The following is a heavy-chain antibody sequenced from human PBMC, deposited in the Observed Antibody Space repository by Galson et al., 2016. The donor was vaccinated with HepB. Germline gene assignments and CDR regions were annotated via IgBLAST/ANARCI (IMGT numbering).Heavy chain of an antibody. Sequence: CAISGDSVSRNSAAWNWIRQSPSRGLEWLGRTSLRANWLNDYAVSVKSRITINPDTSKNQFSLQLSSVTPEDTAVYYCAREVRYSPSGGMDAWGQGTTVTVSS. D-gene: IGHD3-9*01. CDR2: TSLRANWLN. J-gene: IGHJ6*02. V-gene: IGHV6-1*01. CDR1: GDSVSRNSAA. CDR3: AREVRYSPSGGMDA.